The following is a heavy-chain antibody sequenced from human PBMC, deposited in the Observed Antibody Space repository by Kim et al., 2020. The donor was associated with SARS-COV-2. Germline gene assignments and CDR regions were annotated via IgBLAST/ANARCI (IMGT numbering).Heavy chain of an antibody. J-gene: IGHJ6*02. D-gene: IGHD2-2*01. CDR3: ARSFGYCSSTSCYLPLRYYYYGMDV. V-gene: IGHV3-7*01. Sequence: GGSLRLSCAASGFTFSRYWMSWVRQAPGKGLEWVANIKQDGSEKYYVDSVKGRFTISRDNAKNSLYLQMNSLRAEETAVYYCARSFGYCSSTSCYLPLRYYYYGMDVWGQGTTVTVSS. CDR1: GFTFSRYW. CDR2: IKQDGSEK.